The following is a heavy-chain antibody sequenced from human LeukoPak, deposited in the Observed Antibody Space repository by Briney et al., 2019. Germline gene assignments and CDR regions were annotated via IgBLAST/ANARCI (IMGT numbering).Heavy chain of an antibody. V-gene: IGHV3-9*01. CDR2: ISWNSGSI. CDR3: AKGGRYFQH. D-gene: IGHD3-16*01. Sequence: PGRSLRLSCAASGFTFDDYAMHWVRQVPGKGLEWVSGISWNSGSIGYADSVKGRFTISRDTAKNSLYLQMNSLRAEDTALYYCAKGGRYFQHWGRGTLVTVSS. CDR1: GFTFDDYA. J-gene: IGHJ1*01.